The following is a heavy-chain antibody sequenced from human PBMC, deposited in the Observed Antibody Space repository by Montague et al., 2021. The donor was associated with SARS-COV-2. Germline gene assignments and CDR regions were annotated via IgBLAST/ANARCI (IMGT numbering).Heavy chain of an antibody. D-gene: IGHD3-3*01. CDR2: IKQDGSER. J-gene: IGHJ5*02. CDR3: ARDRRFLEWLPPLGCFDP. V-gene: IGHV3-7*01. CDR1: GFTFSSYW. Sequence: SLRLSCAASGFTFSSYWMSWVRQAPGKGLEWVANIKQDGSERYYVDSVKGRFTISRDNAKNSLYLQMNSLRAEDTAVYYCARDRRFLEWLPPLGCFDPWGQGTLVTVSS.